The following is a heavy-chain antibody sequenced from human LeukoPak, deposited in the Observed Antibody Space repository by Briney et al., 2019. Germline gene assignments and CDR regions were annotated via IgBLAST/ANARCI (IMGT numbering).Heavy chain of an antibody. J-gene: IGHJ4*02. CDR1: GGSISSGDYY. Sequence: SQTLSLTCTVSGGSISSGDYYWSWIRQPPGKGLEWIGFIYHSGSTYHNPSLKSRVTISVDTSKNQFSLKLSSVTAADTAVYYCAREPYGGYGEDYFDYWGQGTLVTVSS. CDR3: AREPYGGYGEDYFDY. D-gene: IGHD4-17*01. CDR2: IYHSGST. V-gene: IGHV4-30-4*01.